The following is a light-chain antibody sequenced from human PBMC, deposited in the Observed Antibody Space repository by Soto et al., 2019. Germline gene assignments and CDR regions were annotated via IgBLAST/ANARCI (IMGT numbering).Light chain of an antibody. J-gene: IGKJ2*01. CDR2: GAS. CDR1: QIFSSDY. CDR3: QQYGDSPST. Sequence: EVVLTQSPGTLSLSPGERATLSCRASQIFSSDYLAWYQQKPGQAPRLLIYGASTRATHIPDRFSGSGSGTDFTLTISRLEPEDSAVYLCQQYGDSPSTFGQGTKADIK. V-gene: IGKV3-20*01.